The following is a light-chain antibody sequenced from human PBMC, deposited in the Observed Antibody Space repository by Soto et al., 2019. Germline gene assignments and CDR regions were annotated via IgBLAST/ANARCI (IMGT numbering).Light chain of an antibody. V-gene: IGKV1-5*01. J-gene: IGKJ2*02. CDR2: DVS. CDR1: QSFGSW. Sequence: DIQITQSPSTLSASVGDTVTITCRASQSFGSWLAWYQQKPGQAPKLLIYDVSTLEYGVPSRFSGSGSGTEFALTISSLQPDDFATYYCQQYNVSPSTFGQGTKLEIK. CDR3: QQYNVSPST.